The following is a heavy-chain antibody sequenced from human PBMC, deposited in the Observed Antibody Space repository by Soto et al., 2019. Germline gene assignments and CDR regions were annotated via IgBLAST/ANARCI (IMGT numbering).Heavy chain of an antibody. V-gene: IGHV4-38-2*01. Sequence: PSETLSLTFAVSGYSISLGYYWGWIRQPPGKGLEWIGSIYHSGNTYYNPSLKIRVSISLDTSKNHFSLDLTSVTAADPAVYYCARVKLAGRGGLDYWGLGTLVTVSS. CDR3: ARVKLAGRGGLDY. D-gene: IGHD2-15*01. CDR1: GYSISLGYY. CDR2: IYHSGNT. J-gene: IGHJ4*02.